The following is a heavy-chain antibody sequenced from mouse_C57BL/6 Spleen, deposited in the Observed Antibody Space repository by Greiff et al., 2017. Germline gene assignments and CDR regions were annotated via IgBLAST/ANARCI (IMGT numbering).Heavy chain of an antibody. V-gene: IGHV14-4*01. J-gene: IGHJ3*01. CDR3: TTYGRFAY. CDR2: IDPENGDT. D-gene: IGHD1-2*01. CDR1: GFNIKDDY. Sequence: EVQLQQSGAELVRPGASVKLSCTASGFNIKDDYMHWVKQRPEQGLEWIGWIDPENGDTEYASKFQGKATITADTSSNTAYLKRSSLTSDDTAVYYCTTYGRFAYWGQGTLVTFSA.